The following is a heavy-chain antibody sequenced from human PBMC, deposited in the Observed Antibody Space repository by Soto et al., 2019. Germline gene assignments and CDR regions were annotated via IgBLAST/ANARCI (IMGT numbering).Heavy chain of an antibody. CDR2: ISAYNGNT. CDR3: ARLWAHCSGGSCYSWYYFDY. D-gene: IGHD2-15*01. V-gene: IGHV1-18*01. Sequence: AASVKVSCKASGYTFTSYGISWVRQAPGQGLEWMGWISAYNGNTNYAQKLQGRVTMTTDTSTSTAYMELRSLRSDDTAVYYCARLWAHCSGGSCYSWYYFDYWGQGTLVTVSS. CDR1: GYTFTSYG. J-gene: IGHJ4*02.